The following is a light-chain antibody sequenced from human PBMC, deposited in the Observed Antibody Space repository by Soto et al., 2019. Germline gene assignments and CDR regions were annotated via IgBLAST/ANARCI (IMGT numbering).Light chain of an antibody. Sequence: DIPMTQSPSTLSASVGDRVTITCRASQSISSWLAWYQQKPGKAPNLLIYKASNLESGVPSRFSGSGSGTEFTLTISSLQPDDFATYYCQQYNYYWTFGQGTTVEIK. J-gene: IGKJ1*01. CDR3: QQYNYYWT. V-gene: IGKV1-5*03. CDR1: QSISSW. CDR2: KAS.